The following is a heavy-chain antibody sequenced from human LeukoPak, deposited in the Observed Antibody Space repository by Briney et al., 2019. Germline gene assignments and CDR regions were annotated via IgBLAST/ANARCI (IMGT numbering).Heavy chain of an antibody. CDR3: AKDLKNPPMVNTNPNHYYYYYGMDV. CDR2: ISYDVSNK. V-gene: IGHV3-30*18. D-gene: IGHD3-22*01. J-gene: IGHJ6*02. CDR1: GFTFSIYG. Sequence: GRSLRLSCAASGFTFSIYGMHCVRQAPGKWLGWVAVISYDVSNKYYADSVKGRFTITRDNSTNTLYLTMNRLSAEDTVVYYCAKDLKNPPMVNTNPNHYYYYYGMDVWGQGTMVTVSS.